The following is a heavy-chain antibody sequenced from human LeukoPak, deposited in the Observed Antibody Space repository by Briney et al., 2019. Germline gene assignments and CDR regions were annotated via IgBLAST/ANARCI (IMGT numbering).Heavy chain of an antibody. D-gene: IGHD6-13*01. CDR3: ARAVAAAGTYYFDD. V-gene: IGHV4-59*01. CDR1: GGSISSYY. CDR2: IYYSGST. J-gene: IGHJ4*02. Sequence: SETLSLTCTVSGGSISSYYWSWIRQPPGKGLEWIGYIYYSGSTNYNPSLKSRVTISVDTSKNQFSLKLSSVPAADTAVYYCARAVAAAGTYYFDDWGQGTLVTVSS.